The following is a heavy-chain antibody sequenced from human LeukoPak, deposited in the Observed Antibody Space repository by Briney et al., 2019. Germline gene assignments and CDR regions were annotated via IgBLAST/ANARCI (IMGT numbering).Heavy chain of an antibody. CDR1: GGSISSGGYY. Sequence: PSQTLSLTCTVSGGSISSGGYYWSWIRQPPGKGLEWIGYIYHSGSTYYNPSLKSRVTISVDRSKNQFSLKLSSVTAADTAVYYCARDEIGYCSSTSCPRWFDPWGQGTLVTVSS. V-gene: IGHV4-30-2*01. CDR2: IYHSGST. J-gene: IGHJ5*02. D-gene: IGHD2-2*01. CDR3: ARDEIGYCSSTSCPRWFDP.